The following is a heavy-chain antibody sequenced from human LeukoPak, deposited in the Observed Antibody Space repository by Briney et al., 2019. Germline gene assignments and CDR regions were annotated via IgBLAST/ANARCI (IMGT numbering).Heavy chain of an antibody. CDR1: GVTFSRYW. V-gene: IGHV3-74*01. D-gene: IGHD2-15*01. Sequence: PGGSLRLSCAASGVTFSRYWMHWVRQAPGKGLVWVSRIKNDGSSTTYADAVKGRFTISRDNAKNTLYLQMNSLRAEDTAVYYCVREPYCSGGSCYTSGFDCWGRGTLVTVSS. CDR3: VREPYCSGGSCYTSGFDC. CDR2: IKNDGSST. J-gene: IGHJ4*02.